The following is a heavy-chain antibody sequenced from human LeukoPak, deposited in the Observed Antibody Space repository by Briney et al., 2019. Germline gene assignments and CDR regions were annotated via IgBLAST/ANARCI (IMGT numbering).Heavy chain of an antibody. V-gene: IGHV3-74*01. CDR2: INTDGSIT. CDR1: GFTFSTYW. J-gene: IGHJ1*01. Sequence: PGGSLRLSCAASGFTFSTYWMHWVRQAPGKGLLWVSRINTDGSITNYADSVKGRFTISRDNAKNTLYLQMNSLRSEDTAVYCCARVPPSVGEATSEYFQDWGQGTLVTVSS. CDR3: ARVPPSVGEATSEYFQD. D-gene: IGHD1-26*01.